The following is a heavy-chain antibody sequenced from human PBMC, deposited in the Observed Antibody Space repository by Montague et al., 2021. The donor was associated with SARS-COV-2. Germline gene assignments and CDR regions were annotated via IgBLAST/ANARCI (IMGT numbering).Heavy chain of an antibody. CDR2: LSESSDRT. CDR1: GIIFSRYA. CDR3: AGGYFDWVFDY. V-gene: IGHV3-23*01. D-gene: IGHD3-9*01. Sequence: SLRLSCAAYGIIFSRYAMSWVRQAPGKGLEWVAGLSESSDRTYYTDSVKGRFTISRDNLKETLYLQMDSLRVEDAAVYFCAGGYFDWVFDYWGLGTLVTVSS. J-gene: IGHJ4*02.